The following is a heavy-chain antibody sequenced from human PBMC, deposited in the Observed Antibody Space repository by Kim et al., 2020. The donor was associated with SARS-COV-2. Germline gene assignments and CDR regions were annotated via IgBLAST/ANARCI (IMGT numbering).Heavy chain of an antibody. D-gene: IGHD2-15*01. CDR1: GFTFSNYW. CDR2: IKQDGSEK. J-gene: IGHJ4*02. V-gene: IGHV3-7*03. Sequence: GGSLRLSCAASGFTFSNYWMTWVRQAPGKGPEWVANIKQDGSEKYYLDSVKGRFTFSRNNVKNSLYLQMNSLRAEDTAMYYCTRSVLQYGSDGSCSLGYWGQGTLVTVSS. CDR3: TRSVLQYGSDGSCSLGY.